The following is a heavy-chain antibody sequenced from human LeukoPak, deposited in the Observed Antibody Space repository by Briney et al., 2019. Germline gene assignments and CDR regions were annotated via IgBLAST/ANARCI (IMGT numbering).Heavy chain of an antibody. V-gene: IGHV3-7*01. Sequence: PGGSLRLSCAASGFTFSAYWMTWVRQAPGKGLEWVANIKEDGTEKSYVDSVKGRFTISRDNVKKSLYLEMNSLRVEDTAVYYCARGRWSDYWGQGTQVTVSS. CDR2: IKEDGTEK. D-gene: IGHD5-24*01. CDR3: ARGRWSDY. CDR1: GFTFSAYW. J-gene: IGHJ4*02.